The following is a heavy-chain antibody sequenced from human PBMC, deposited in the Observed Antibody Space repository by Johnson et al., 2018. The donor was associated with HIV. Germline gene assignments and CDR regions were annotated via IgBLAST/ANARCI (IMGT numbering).Heavy chain of an antibody. CDR3: ARDTYYYDSSSYVDAFDI. D-gene: IGHD3-22*01. V-gene: IGHV3-30*03. CDR2: ISYDGSNK. Sequence: VQLVESGGGVVQPGRSLRLSCAASGFTFNSYGMHWVRQAPGKGLEWVALISYDGSNKYYADSVKGRFTVSRDNAKNSLYLQMNSLRAEDTASYYCARDTYYYDSSSYVDAFDIWGQGTMVTVSS. J-gene: IGHJ3*02. CDR1: GFTFNSYG.